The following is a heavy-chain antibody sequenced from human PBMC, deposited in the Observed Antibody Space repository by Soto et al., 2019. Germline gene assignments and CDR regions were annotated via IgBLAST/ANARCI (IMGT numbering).Heavy chain of an antibody. Sequence: QVQLVQSGAAVKKPGSSVKVSCKASGGSFSSYVMNWVRQAPGQGLEWMGGILPFFGTTNYAQQFRGRVXXXADESKSTAYMELTGLRSDDTAIDYCAYRGQSMIVADQIEDWGQGTLVTVSS. CDR3: AYRGQSMIVADQIED. V-gene: IGHV1-69*01. CDR2: ILPFFGTT. J-gene: IGHJ4*02. CDR1: GGSFSSYV. D-gene: IGHD3-22*01.